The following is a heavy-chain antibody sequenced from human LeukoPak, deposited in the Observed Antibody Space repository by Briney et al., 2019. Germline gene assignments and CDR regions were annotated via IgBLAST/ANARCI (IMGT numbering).Heavy chain of an antibody. J-gene: IGHJ5*02. CDR2: IHHSGNS. Sequence: PSETLSLTCTVSGASVTDYYWSWIRQSPGKGWEWISYIHHSGNSDYNPSLRSRVTTSLDTSKNQFSLNLISVTAADTAVYYCTRGHWGLQSWGQGTLVTVSS. CDR3: TRGHWGLQS. CDR1: GASVTDYY. D-gene: IGHD7-27*01. V-gene: IGHV4-59*02.